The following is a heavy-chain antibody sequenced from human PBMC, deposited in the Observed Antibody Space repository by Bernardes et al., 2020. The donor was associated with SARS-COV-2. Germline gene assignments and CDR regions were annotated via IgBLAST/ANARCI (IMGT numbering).Heavy chain of an antibody. V-gene: IGHV3-11*06. CDR1: GLTIGDYY. J-gene: IGHJ3*02. Sequence: GCLSPSCAGSGLTIGDYYMSWIRPAPGRGLEWVSYITTSSYTNYADSVRGRFTVSRDNAKNSLNLQMNSLRAEDTAVYYCAIEGVSNVFDMWGQGTMVNVSS. CDR2: ITTSSYT. D-gene: IGHD2-8*01. CDR3: AIEGVSNVFDM.